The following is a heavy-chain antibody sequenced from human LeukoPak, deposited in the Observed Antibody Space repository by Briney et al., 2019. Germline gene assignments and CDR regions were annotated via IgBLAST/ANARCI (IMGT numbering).Heavy chain of an antibody. D-gene: IGHD3-10*01. Sequence: SVKVSCKASGGTFSSYAISWVRQAPGQGLEWMGGIIPIFGTANYAQKFQGRVTVTTDESTSTANMELSSLRSEDTAMYYCATLVSGGYYFGSWGQGTLVTVSS. V-gene: IGHV1-69*05. CDR1: GGTFSSYA. CDR3: ATLVSGGYYFGS. CDR2: IIPIFGTA. J-gene: IGHJ4*02.